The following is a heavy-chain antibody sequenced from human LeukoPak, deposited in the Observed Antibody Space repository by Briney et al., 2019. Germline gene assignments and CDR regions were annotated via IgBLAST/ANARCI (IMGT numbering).Heavy chain of an antibody. V-gene: IGHV3-23*01. CDR2: ISGSGGST. CDR3: AKESLRVVPSATFDY. D-gene: IGHD2-2*01. CDR1: GFTFSSYG. Sequence: GGSLRLSCAASGFTFSSYGMRWVRQAPGKGLEWVSAISGSGGSTHYADSVKGRFTISRDNSKNTLYLQMHSLSAEDTAVYYCAKESLRVVPSATFDYWGQGTLVTVSS. J-gene: IGHJ4*02.